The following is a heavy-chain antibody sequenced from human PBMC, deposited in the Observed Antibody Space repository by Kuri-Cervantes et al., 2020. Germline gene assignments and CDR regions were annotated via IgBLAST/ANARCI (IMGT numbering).Heavy chain of an antibody. D-gene: IGHD6-19*01. CDR1: GGSISSSSYY. Sequence: GSLRLSCTVSGGSISSSSYYWGWIRQPPGKGLEWIGSIYYSGSTYYNPSLKSRVTISVDTSKNQFSLKLSSVTAADTAVYYCARDSHYGWYGVDYWGQGTLVPSPQ. CDR3: ARDSHYGWYGVDY. V-gene: IGHV4-39*07. CDR2: IYYSGST. J-gene: IGHJ4*02.